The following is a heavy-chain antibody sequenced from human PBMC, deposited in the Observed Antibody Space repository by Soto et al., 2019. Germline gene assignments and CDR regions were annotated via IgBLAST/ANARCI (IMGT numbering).Heavy chain of an antibody. D-gene: IGHD4-4*01. V-gene: IGHV3-23*01. CDR2: ISGGGSNT. J-gene: IGHJ4*02. Sequence: GGSLRLSCAASGFPFSSYVMSWVRQAPGKGLEWVSGISGGGSNTFHADYVKGRFTISRDNSKNTLLLQMNSLGAEDTAVYYCAKDSNKYSSSLRGRYFDYWGQGIGVTVSS. CDR1: GFPFSSYV. CDR3: AKDSNKYSSSLRGRYFDY.